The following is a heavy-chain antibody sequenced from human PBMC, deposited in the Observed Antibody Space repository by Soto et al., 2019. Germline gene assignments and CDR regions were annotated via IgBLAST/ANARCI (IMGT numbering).Heavy chain of an antibody. CDR2: INHSGST. J-gene: IGHJ4*02. CDR3: ARHFPHQRRMTTVTKFDY. CDR1: GGYFSWYD. V-gene: IGHV4-34*01. D-gene: IGHD4-17*01. Sequence: SVTMSLTCAVDGGYFSWYDLSWIRQPPGKGLEWIGEINHSGSTNYNPSLKSRVTISVDTSKNQFSLKLSSVTAADTAVYYCARHFPHQRRMTTVTKFDYWGQGTLVTVSS.